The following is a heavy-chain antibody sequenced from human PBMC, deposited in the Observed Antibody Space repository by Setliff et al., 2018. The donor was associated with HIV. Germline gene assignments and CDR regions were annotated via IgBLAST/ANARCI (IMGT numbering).Heavy chain of an antibody. V-gene: IGHV4-59*02. J-gene: IGHJ4*02. Sequence: KPSETLSLTCTVSGGSVSDYFWNWIRQPPGKGLEWIGYVYYSGSTNYNPSLESRVSISVDTSKNQFSLRLSSETAADTAVYYCARGHTWNYYGGDYFDYWGQGSLVTSPQ. CDR3: ARGHTWNYYGGDYFDY. CDR1: GGSVSDYF. D-gene: IGHD1-7*01. CDR2: VYYSGST.